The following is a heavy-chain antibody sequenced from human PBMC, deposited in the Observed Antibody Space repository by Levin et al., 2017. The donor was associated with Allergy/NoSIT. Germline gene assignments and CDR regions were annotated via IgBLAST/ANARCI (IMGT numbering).Heavy chain of an antibody. D-gene: IGHD6-13*01. J-gene: IGHJ5*02. CDR2: INHSGST. CDR3: ARRNPAAALFSWFDP. CDR1: GGSFSGYY. Sequence: PSETLSLTCAVYGGSFSGYYWSWIRQPPGKGLEWIGEINHSGSTNYNPSLKSRVTISVDTSKNQFSLKLSSVTAADTAVYYCARRNPAAALFSWFDPWGQGTLVTVSS. V-gene: IGHV4-34*01.